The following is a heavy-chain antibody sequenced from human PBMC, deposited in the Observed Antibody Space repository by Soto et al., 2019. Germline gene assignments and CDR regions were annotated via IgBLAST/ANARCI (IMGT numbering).Heavy chain of an antibody. V-gene: IGHV3-21*01. D-gene: IGHD3-10*01. CDR1: GFTFSSYS. CDR3: ARDHPPGPPDAFVI. Sequence: GGSLRLSCAASGFTFSSYSMNWVRQAPGKWLEWVSSISSSSSYIYYADSVKGRFTISRDNAKNSLYLQMNSLRAEDTAVYYCARDHPPGPPDAFVIWGQGTMVNASS. CDR2: ISSSSSYI. J-gene: IGHJ3*02.